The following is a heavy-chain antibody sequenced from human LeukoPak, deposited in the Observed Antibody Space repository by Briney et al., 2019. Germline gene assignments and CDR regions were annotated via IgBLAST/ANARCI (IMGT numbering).Heavy chain of an antibody. CDR2: ISAYNGNT. CDR1: GYTFTSYG. CDR3: ARACMITFGGVTTYNWFDP. J-gene: IGHJ5*02. D-gene: IGHD3-16*01. V-gene: IGHV1-18*01. Sequence: ASVKVSCKASGYTFTSYGISWVRQAPGQGLEWMGWISAYNGNTNYAQKLQGRVTITTDTSTSTAYMELRSLRSDDTAVYYCARACMITFGGVTTYNWFDPWGQGTLVTVSS.